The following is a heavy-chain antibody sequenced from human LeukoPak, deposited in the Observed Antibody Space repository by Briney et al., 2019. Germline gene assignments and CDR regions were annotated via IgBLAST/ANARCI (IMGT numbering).Heavy chain of an antibody. Sequence: ASVKVSCKASGGTFSSYAISWVRQAPGQGLEWMGRIIPIFGTANYAQKFQGRVTITTDESTSTAYMELSSLRSEDTAVYFCARASITMIVVVSQDAFDIWGQGTMVTVSS. CDR1: GGTFSSYA. J-gene: IGHJ3*02. V-gene: IGHV1-69*05. CDR3: ARASITMIVVVSQDAFDI. D-gene: IGHD3-22*01. CDR2: IIPIFGTA.